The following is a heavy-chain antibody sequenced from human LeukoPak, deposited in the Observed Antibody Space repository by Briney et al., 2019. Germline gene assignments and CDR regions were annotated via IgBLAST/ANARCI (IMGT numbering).Heavy chain of an antibody. D-gene: IGHD6-13*01. Sequence: SETLSLTCTVSGGPISSYYWSWIRQPPGKGLEWIGYIYYSGSTNYNPSLKSRVTISVDTSKNQFSLKLSSVTAADTAVYYCARARTLSSSWYYYFDFWGQGTLVTVSS. CDR2: IYYSGST. CDR1: GGPISSYY. V-gene: IGHV4-59*01. J-gene: IGHJ4*02. CDR3: ARARTLSSSWYYYFDF.